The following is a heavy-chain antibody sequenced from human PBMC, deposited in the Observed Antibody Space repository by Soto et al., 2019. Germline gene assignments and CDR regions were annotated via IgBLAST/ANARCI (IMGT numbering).Heavy chain of an antibody. CDR1: GYTFTSYG. D-gene: IGHD3-22*01. CDR3: AKGTFERRGYPYFGY. Sequence: GASVKVSCKASGYTFTSYGISWVRQAPGQGLEWMGWISAYNGNTNYAQKLQGRVTMTTDTSTSTAYMELRSLRSDDTAVYYCAKGTFERRGYPYFGYWGRGILVTVSS. V-gene: IGHV1-18*01. J-gene: IGHJ4*02. CDR2: ISAYNGNT.